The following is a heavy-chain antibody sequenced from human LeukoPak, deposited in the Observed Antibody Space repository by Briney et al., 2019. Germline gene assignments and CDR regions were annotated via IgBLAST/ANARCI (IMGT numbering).Heavy chain of an antibody. D-gene: IGHD1-26*01. CDR2: IIPIFGTA. V-gene: IGHV1-69*01. CDR3: ATLSGSYWGVFDY. CDR1: GGTFSSYA. J-gene: IGHJ4*02. Sequence: ASVKVSCKASGGTFSSYAISWVRQAPGQGLEWMGGIIPIFGTANYAQKFQGRVTITADESTSTAYMELSSLRSEGTAVYYCATLSGSYWGVFDYWGQGTLVTVSS.